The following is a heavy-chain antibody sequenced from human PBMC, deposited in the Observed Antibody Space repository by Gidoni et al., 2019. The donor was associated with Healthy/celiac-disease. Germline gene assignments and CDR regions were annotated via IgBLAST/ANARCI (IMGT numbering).Heavy chain of an antibody. V-gene: IGHV3-21*01. CDR3: ARGGIAAPLFDY. CDR2: NGSSSSYI. J-gene: IGHJ4*02. Sequence: VQLVESGGGLVKPGGSLSLSCASSGFTFSSYSMNWVWQAPGKGLEWVSSNGSSSSYIYYTDSVKGRFTISRDNAKNSLYLQMNSLRAEDTAVYYCARGGIAAPLFDYWGQGTLVTVSS. D-gene: IGHD6-13*01. CDR1: GFTFSSYS.